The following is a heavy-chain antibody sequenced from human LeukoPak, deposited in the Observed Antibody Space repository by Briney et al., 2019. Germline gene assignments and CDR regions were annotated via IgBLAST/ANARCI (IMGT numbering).Heavy chain of an antibody. V-gene: IGHV3-48*03. D-gene: IGHD1-26*01. CDR3: ANLQLRSGNYYFDY. CDR1: GFTFSSYE. CDR2: ISSSGSTI. J-gene: IGHJ4*02. Sequence: GGSLRLSCAASGFTFSSYEMNWVRQAPGKGLEWVSYISSSGSTIYYADSVKGRFTISRDNSKNTLYLQMNSLRAEDTAVYYCANLQLRSGNYYFDYWGQGTLVTVSS.